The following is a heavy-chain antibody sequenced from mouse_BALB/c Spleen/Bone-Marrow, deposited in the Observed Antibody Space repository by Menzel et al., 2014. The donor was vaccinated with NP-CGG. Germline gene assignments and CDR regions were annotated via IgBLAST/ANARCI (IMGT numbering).Heavy chain of an antibody. V-gene: IGHV5-6-3*01. CDR3: VRGNYGNYVDYFDF. CDR1: GFTFSSYG. J-gene: IGHJ2*01. D-gene: IGHD2-1*01. CDR2: TNSNGGST. Sequence: EVKLMESGGGLVQPGGSLKLSCAASGFTFSSYGMSWVRRTPDKRLELVATTNSNGGSTYYPDSVKGRFTISRDTAKNTLYLQMSSLKSEETAMYYCVRGNYGNYVDYFDFWGQGTTLTVSS.